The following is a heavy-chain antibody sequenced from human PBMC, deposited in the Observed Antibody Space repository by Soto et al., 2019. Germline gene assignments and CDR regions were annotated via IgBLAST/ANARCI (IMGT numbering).Heavy chain of an antibody. CDR2: IWYDGSNK. CDR3: ARGGQATSYYYYGMDV. D-gene: IGHD1-26*01. CDR1: GFTFSSYG. V-gene: IGHV3-33*01. Sequence: GGSLRLSCAASGFTFSSYGMHWVRQAPGKGLEWVAVIWYDGSNKYYADSVKGRFTISRDNSKNTLYLQMNSLRAEDTAVYYCARGGQATSYYYYGMDVWGQGTTVTVSS. J-gene: IGHJ6*02.